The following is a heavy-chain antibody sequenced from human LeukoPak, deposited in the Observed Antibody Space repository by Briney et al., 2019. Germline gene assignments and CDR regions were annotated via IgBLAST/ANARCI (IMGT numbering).Heavy chain of an antibody. Sequence: GGPLRLSCAASGFTFSSYAMHWVRQAPGKGLEWVAVISYDGSNKYYADSVKGRFTISRDNSKNTLYLQMNSLRAEDTAVYYCARALPRIAVAGTYFDYWGQGTLVTVSS. J-gene: IGHJ4*02. CDR3: ARALPRIAVAGTYFDY. CDR1: GFTFSSYA. CDR2: ISYDGSNK. D-gene: IGHD6-19*01. V-gene: IGHV3-30-3*01.